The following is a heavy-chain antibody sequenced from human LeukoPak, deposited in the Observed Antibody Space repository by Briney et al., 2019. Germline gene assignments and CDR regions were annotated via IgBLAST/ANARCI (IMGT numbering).Heavy chain of an antibody. Sequence: GGSLRLSCAASGFTVSSNYMSWVRQAPGKGLEWVSVIYPGGSTYYADSVKGRFTISRHNSENTLDLQMNSLRVEDTAVYYCARGPWAAAGGSIDGLDIGGQGTMVTVSS. CDR1: GFTVSSNY. CDR2: IYPGGST. V-gene: IGHV3-53*04. J-gene: IGHJ3*02. CDR3: ARGPWAAAGGSIDGLDI. D-gene: IGHD6-13*01.